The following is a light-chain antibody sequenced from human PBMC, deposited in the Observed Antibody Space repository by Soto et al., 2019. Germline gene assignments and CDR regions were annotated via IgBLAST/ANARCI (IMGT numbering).Light chain of an antibody. J-gene: IGLJ1*01. CDR1: SSDVGGYNY. CDR3: SSYTSSSTYV. V-gene: IGLV2-14*01. Sequence: QCVLTLPASVSGSPGQSITISCTGTSSDVGGYNYVSWYQQHPGKAPKLMIYDVSNRPSGVSNRFSGSKSGNTASLTISGLQAEDEADYYCSSYTSSSTYVFGTGTKVTVL. CDR2: DVS.